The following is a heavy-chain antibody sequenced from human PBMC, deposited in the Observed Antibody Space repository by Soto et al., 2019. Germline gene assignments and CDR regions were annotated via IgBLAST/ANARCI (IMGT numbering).Heavy chain of an antibody. Sequence: SGPTLVNPTQTLTLTCTFSGFSLSTSGMCVSWIRQPPGKALEWLALIDWDDDKYYSTSLKTRLTISKDTSKNQVVLTMTNMDPVDTATYYCARTARGSGSFHPSGYFDYWGQGTLVTVSS. CDR1: GFSLSTSGMC. CDR3: ARTARGSGSFHPSGYFDY. CDR2: IDWDDDK. D-gene: IGHD3-10*01. J-gene: IGHJ4*02. V-gene: IGHV2-70*01.